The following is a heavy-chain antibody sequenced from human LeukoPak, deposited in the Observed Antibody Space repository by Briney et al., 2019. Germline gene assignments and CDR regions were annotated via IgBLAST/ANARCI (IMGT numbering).Heavy chain of an antibody. D-gene: IGHD6-13*01. CDR3: ARRGSAAGTGFDY. CDR1: GYSISSGYY. Sequence: PSKTLSLTCAVSGYSISSGYYWGWSRQPPGKGGEGIGSIYHSGSTYYNTSLKRRVTISIDTSKNQFSLKLSSVTAADTAVYYCARRGSAAGTGFDYWGQGTLVTVSS. CDR2: IYHSGST. J-gene: IGHJ4*02. V-gene: IGHV4-38-2*01.